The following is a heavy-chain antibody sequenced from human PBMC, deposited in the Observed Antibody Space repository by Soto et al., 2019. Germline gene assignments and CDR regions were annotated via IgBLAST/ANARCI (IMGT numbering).Heavy chain of an antibody. J-gene: IGHJ6*02. D-gene: IGHD1-26*01. CDR1: GFTFSSYA. CDR2: ISGSGSRT. Sequence: EVQLLESGGGLVQPGGSLRLSCAASGFTFSSYAMSWVRQAPGKGLEWVSTISGSGSRTFNADSVKGRFTISRDSSKNTLYLQMNSLRAEDTAVYYCAKVLTPYSGSYYYYGMDVWGQGTTVTVSS. CDR3: AKVLTPYSGSYYYYGMDV. V-gene: IGHV3-23*01.